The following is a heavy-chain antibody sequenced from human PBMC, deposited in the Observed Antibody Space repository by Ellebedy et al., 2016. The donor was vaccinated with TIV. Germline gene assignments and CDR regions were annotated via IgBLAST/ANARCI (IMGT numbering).Heavy chain of an antibody. CDR1: GLTFSSYW. V-gene: IGHV3-7*03. J-gene: IGHJ4*02. CDR2: INQDGTEK. Sequence: GESLKISCAASGLTFSSYWMTWVRQAPGKGLEFVANINQDGTEKYYVDSVKGRFTVSRDNAKNSLYLQMNSLRAEDTAVYFCASDINWSGLWGQGTLVTVSS. D-gene: IGHD1-20*01. CDR3: ASDINWSGL.